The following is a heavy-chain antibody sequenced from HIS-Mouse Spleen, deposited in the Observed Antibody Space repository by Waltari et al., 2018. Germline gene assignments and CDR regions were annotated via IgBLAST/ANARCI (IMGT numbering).Heavy chain of an antibody. CDR1: GFSLSTSGLC. J-gene: IGHJ4*02. D-gene: IGHD6-19*01. V-gene: IGHV2-70*15. Sequence: QVTLRESGPALVKPTQTLTLTCTFSGFSLSTSGLCVSWIRQPPGKALAWLARIDWDDDKYYSTSLKTRITISKDTSKNQVVLTMTNMDPVDTATYYCARIAEGYSSGWYAFDYWGQGTLVTVSS. CDR3: ARIAEGYSSGWYAFDY. CDR2: IDWDDDK.